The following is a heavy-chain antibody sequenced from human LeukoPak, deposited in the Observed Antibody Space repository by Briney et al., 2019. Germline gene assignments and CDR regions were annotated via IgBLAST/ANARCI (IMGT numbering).Heavy chain of an antibody. CDR3: ARDRAGYGSGSYLGYYYMDV. CDR1: GFTFSRYG. Sequence: PGGSLRLSCAASGFTFSRYGMSWVRQAPGKGLEWVSVFSGSGGSTYYADSVKGRFTISRDNSKNTLYLQMNSLRAEDTAVYYCARDRAGYGSGSYLGYYYMDVWGKGTTVTISS. J-gene: IGHJ6*03. CDR2: FSGSGGST. D-gene: IGHD3-10*01. V-gene: IGHV3-23*01.